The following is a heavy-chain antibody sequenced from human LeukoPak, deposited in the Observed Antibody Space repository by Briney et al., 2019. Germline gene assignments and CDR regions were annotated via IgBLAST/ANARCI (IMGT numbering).Heavy chain of an antibody. D-gene: IGHD5-24*01. V-gene: IGHV3-21*01. CDR3: ARDYGYEIDY. Sequence: PGGSLRLSCAASGFTFSSYSMNWARQVTGKGLEWVSSISSSSTYADSVKGRFTISRDSAKNSLYLQINSLRAEDTAVYYCARDYGYEIDYWGQGTLVTVSS. CDR2: ISSSST. CDR1: GFTFSSYS. J-gene: IGHJ4*02.